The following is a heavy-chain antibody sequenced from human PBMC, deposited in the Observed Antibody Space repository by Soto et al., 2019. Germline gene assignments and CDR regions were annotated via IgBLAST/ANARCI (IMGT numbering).Heavy chain of an antibody. Sequence: NPSETLSLTCSVSGGSVVSGGYSWSWIRQAPGKGLEWIGFISPSGRPAYNPSLKSRVSISVDTSKNQISLELSSVTAADTAVYYCTRGVLAWGPGTLVTVS. CDR3: TRGVLA. J-gene: IGHJ5*02. V-gene: IGHV4-30-2*01. D-gene: IGHD2-8*01. CDR1: GGSVVSGGYS. CDR2: ISPSGRP.